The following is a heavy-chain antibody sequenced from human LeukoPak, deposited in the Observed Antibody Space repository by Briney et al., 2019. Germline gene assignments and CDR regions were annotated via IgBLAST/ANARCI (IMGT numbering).Heavy chain of an antibody. CDR1: GFTFSSYW. CDR3: ARDGQWLTPYSFDS. D-gene: IGHD6-19*01. J-gene: IGHJ4*02. CDR2: INSDGSST. V-gene: IGHV3-74*01. Sequence: GGSLRLSCAASGFTFSSYWMHWVRQAPGKGLVWVSRINSDGSSTSYADSVKGRFTISRDNAKNSLYLQMNSLRVDDTAIYYCARDGQWLTPYSFDSWGQGTLVTVSS.